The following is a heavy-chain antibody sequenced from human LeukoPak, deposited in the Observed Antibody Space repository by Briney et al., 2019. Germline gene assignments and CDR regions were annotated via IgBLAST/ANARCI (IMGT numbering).Heavy chain of an antibody. D-gene: IGHD2-2*01. CDR1: GFTFSSYS. CDR2: ISSSSSYI. J-gene: IGHJ4*02. Sequence: GGSLRLSCAASGFTFSSYSMNWVRQAPGKGLEWVSSISSSSSYIYYADSVEGRFTISRDNAKNSLYLQMNSLRAEDTAVYYCARGLDRTTSCFDYWGQGTLVTVSS. CDR3: ARGLDRTTSCFDY. V-gene: IGHV3-21*01.